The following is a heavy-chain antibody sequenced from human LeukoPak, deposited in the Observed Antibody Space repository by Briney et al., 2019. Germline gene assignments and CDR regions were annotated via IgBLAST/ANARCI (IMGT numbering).Heavy chain of an antibody. Sequence: NPSETLSLTCTVSGGSISSYYWSWIRQPPGKGLERIGYIYYSGSTNYNPSLKSRVTISVDTSKNQFSLKLSSVTAADTAVYYCARRGGYSLFDYWGQGTLVTVSS. V-gene: IGHV4-59*08. CDR2: IYYSGST. J-gene: IGHJ4*02. CDR3: ARRGGYSLFDY. CDR1: GGSISSYY. D-gene: IGHD5-18*01.